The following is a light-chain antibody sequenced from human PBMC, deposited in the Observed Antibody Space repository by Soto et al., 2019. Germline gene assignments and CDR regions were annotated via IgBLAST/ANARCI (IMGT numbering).Light chain of an antibody. J-gene: IGKJ4*01. V-gene: IGKV3-15*01. CDR3: QQYNDWPLS. CDR2: GAS. CDR1: QSVSSN. Sequence: EIVMTQSPATLSVSPGARVTLSCRASQSVSSNLAWYQQKPGQAPRLLIYGASTRATGIPARFSGSGSGTEFTLTISSLQSEDFAVYYCQQYNDWPLSFGGGTKVDNK.